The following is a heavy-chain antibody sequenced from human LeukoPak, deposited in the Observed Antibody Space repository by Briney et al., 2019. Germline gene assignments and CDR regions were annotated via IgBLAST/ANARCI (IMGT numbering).Heavy chain of an antibody. CDR1: GGSFSGYY. J-gene: IGHJ4*02. CDR2: INHSGST. V-gene: IGHV4-34*01. CDR3: ARGSLWLGLYYFDY. Sequence: SETLSLTCAVYGGSFSGYYWSWIRQPPGKGLEWIGEINHSGSTNYNPSLKSRVTISVDTSKNQFSLKLSSVTAADTAVYYRARGSLWLGLYYFDYWGQGTLVTVSS. D-gene: IGHD6-19*01.